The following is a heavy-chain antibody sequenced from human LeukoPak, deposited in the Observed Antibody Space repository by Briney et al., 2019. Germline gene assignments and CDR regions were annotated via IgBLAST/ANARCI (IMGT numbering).Heavy chain of an antibody. J-gene: IGHJ6*03. CDR1: GFTLSSYG. V-gene: IGHV3-23*01. CDR3: AACSYKGV. Sequence: GGSLTLSRVASGFTLSSYGRSWVRQAPGKGLEWVSAFSGRGVKTYYANSMKGRFTISSDKSKNTIFLQFNSQRAENTAVFYCAACSYKGVWGQGTTVTVS. D-gene: IGHD2-8*01. CDR2: FSGRGVKT.